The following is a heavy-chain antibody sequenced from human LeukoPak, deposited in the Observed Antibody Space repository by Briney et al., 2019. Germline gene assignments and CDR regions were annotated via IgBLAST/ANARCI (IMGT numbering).Heavy chain of an antibody. CDR2: INHSGST. CDR1: GGSISSTSYY. V-gene: IGHV4-39*07. J-gene: IGHJ5*02. D-gene: IGHD3-3*01. CDR3: ARVYFDFWAYNWFDP. Sequence: PSETLSLTCTVSGGSISSTSYYWGWIRQPPGKGLEWIGEINHSGSTNYNPSLKSRVTISVDTSKNQFSLKLSSVTAADTAVYYCARVYFDFWAYNWFDPWGQGTLVTVSS.